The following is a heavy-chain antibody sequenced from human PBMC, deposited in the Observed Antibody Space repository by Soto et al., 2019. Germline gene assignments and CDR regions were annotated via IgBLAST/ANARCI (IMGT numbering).Heavy chain of an antibody. CDR1: GFTVSSNY. D-gene: IGHD4-17*01. CDR3: ARRLTTSVTAMGY. V-gene: IGHV3-53*05. J-gene: IGHJ4*02. Sequence: GGSLRLSCAASGFTVSSNYMSWVRQAPGKGLEWVSVIYSGGSTYYADSVKGRFTISRDNSKNTLYLQMSSLGPQDTATYYCARRLTTSVTAMGYWGQGTLVTVSS. CDR2: IYSGGST.